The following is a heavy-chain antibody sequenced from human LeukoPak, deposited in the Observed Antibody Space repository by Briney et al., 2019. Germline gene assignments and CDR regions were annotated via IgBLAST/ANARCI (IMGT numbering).Heavy chain of an antibody. Sequence: GGSLRLSCAASGFTFSSYGMHWVRQAPGKGLEWVAVISYDGSNKYYADSVKGRFTISRDNSKNTLYLQMNSLRAEDTAVYYCATRESYSSGWSGAFDIWGQGTMVTVSS. CDR1: GFTFSSYG. J-gene: IGHJ3*02. V-gene: IGHV3-30*03. D-gene: IGHD6-19*01. CDR3: ATRESYSSGWSGAFDI. CDR2: ISYDGSNK.